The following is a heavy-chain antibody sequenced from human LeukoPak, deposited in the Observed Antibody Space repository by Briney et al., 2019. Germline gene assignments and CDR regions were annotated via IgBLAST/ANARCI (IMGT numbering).Heavy chain of an antibody. Sequence: SETLSLTCTVSGGSINNYYWSWIRQPPGKGLEWIGYIYYSGSTNYNPSLKSRVTISVDTSKNQFSLKLSFVTAADTAVYYCARAGGSIAAAGTEGINFQHWGQGTLVTVSS. CDR1: GGSINNYY. CDR2: IYYSGST. V-gene: IGHV4-59*01. CDR3: ARAGGSIAAAGTEGINFQH. J-gene: IGHJ1*01. D-gene: IGHD6-13*01.